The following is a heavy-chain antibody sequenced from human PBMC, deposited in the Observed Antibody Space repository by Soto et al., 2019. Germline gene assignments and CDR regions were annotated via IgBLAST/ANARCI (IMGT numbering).Heavy chain of an antibody. J-gene: IGHJ4*02. CDR3: VRGNRGYGNFDS. CDR1: GFSFSSSW. D-gene: IGHD5-12*01. Sequence: EVQLVESGGGLVETGGSLRLSCAASGFSFSSSWMHWVRQAPGRGLVWVSRIYSEGGSTYYADSVKGRFTISRDNAKNTLYLQMNSLRAEDTAVYDCVRGNRGYGNFDSWGQGTLVTVSS. V-gene: IGHV3-74*01. CDR2: IYSEGGST.